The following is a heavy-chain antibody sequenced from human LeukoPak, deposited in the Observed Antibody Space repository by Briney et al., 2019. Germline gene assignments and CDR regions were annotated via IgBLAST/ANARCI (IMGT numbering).Heavy chain of an antibody. Sequence: ASVKVSCKASIYTFNNYGFNWVRQAPGQGLEWMGWISVYNGNTDYAQKFQGRVTMTTDTSTSTVYMDLRSLRPDDTAVYFCARDLYRSVPRPTIFDYWGQGTLVTVSS. CDR3: ARDLYRSVPRPTIFDY. D-gene: IGHD6-6*01. J-gene: IGHJ4*02. CDR1: IYTFNNYG. V-gene: IGHV1-18*01. CDR2: ISVYNGNT.